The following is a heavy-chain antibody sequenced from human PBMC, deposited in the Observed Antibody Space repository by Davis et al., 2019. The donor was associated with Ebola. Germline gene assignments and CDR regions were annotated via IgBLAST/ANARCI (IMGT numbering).Heavy chain of an antibody. CDR3: AKEVDLAVAGSDY. D-gene: IGHD6-19*01. J-gene: IGHJ4*02. CDR1: GFTFSSYS. CDR2: ISSSSSYI. Sequence: GESLKISCAASGFTFSSYSMNWVRQAPGKGLEWVSSISSSSSYIYYADSVKGRFTISRDNSKNTLYLQMNSLRAEDTAVYYCAKEVDLAVAGSDYWGQGTLVTVSS. V-gene: IGHV3-21*04.